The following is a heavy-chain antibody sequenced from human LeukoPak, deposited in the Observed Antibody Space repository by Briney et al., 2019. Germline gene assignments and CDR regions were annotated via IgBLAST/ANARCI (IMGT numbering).Heavy chain of an antibody. Sequence: SETLSLTCAVSGGSISSGGYPWSWIRQPPGKGLEWIGYIYHSGSTYYNPSLKSRVTISVDMSKNQFSLKLSSVTAAHTAVYYCARDCRIRRAFDIWGQGTMVTVSS. CDR3: ARDCRIRRAFDI. CDR2: IYHSGST. CDR1: GGSISSGGYP. D-gene: IGHD2/OR15-2a*01. V-gene: IGHV4-30-2*01. J-gene: IGHJ3*02.